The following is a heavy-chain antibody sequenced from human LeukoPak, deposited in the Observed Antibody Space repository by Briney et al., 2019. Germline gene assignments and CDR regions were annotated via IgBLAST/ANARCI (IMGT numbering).Heavy chain of an antibody. CDR1: GGSISSYY. V-gene: IGHV4-59*01. D-gene: IGHD3-10*01. Sequence: PSETLSLTCTVSGGSISSYYWSWIRQPPGKGLEWIGYIYYSGSTNYNPSLKSRVTISVDTSKNQFSLKLSSVTAADTAVYYCARGGGVWFGDAFDIWGQGTMVTVSS. J-gene: IGHJ3*02. CDR2: IYYSGST. CDR3: ARGGGVWFGDAFDI.